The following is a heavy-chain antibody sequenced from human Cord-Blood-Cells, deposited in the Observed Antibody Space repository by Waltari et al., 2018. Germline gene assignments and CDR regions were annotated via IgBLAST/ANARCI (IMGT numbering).Heavy chain of an antibody. CDR1: GGSFSGYY. Sequence: QVQLQQWGAGLLKPSETLSLTCAVYGGSFSGYYWSGIRQPPGKGLEWIGEINHSGSTNYNPSLKSRVTISVDTSKNQFSLKLSSVTAADTAVYYCARGPRITIFGVVTPRGFDYWGQGTLVTVSS. V-gene: IGHV4-34*01. CDR2: INHSGST. D-gene: IGHD3-3*01. J-gene: IGHJ4*02. CDR3: ARGPRITIFGVVTPRGFDY.